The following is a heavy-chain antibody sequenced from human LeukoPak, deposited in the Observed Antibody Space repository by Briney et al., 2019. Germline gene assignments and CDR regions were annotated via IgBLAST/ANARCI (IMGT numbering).Heavy chain of an antibody. D-gene: IGHD6-19*01. J-gene: IGHJ3*02. Sequence: ASVKVSCKASGYTFTGYYMHWVRQAPGQGLEWMGWINPNSGGTNYAQKFQGRVTMTRDTSISTAYMELSRLRSDDTAVYYCARGGSSGWYWDAFDIWGQGRMVTVSS. CDR1: GYTFTGYY. CDR2: INPNSGGT. CDR3: ARGGSSGWYWDAFDI. V-gene: IGHV1-2*02.